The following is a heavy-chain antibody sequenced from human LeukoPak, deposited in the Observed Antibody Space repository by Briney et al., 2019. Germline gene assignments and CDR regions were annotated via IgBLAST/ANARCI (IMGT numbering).Heavy chain of an antibody. J-gene: IGHJ3*02. V-gene: IGHV3-30-3*01. D-gene: IGHD1-20*01. CDR2: ISYDGSNK. Sequence: GRSLRLSCAASGFTFSSYAMHWVRQAPGKGLEWVAVISYDGSNKYYADSVKGRLTISRDNSKNTLYLQMNSLRAEDTAVYYCARDNWNDVYAFDIWGQGTMVTVSS. CDR1: GFTFSSYA. CDR3: ARDNWNDVYAFDI.